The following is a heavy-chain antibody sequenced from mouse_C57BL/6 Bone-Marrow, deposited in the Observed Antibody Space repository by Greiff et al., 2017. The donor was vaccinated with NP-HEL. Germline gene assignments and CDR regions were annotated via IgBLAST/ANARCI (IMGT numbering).Heavy chain of an antibody. J-gene: IGHJ3*01. D-gene: IGHD3-2*02. CDR3: ARWSGSSGYLAY. CDR1: GYTFTDYY. Sequence: QVQLQQSGPELVKPGASVKISCKASGYTFTDYYINWVQQRPGQGLEWIGWIFPGSGSTYYNEKFKGKATLTVDKSSNTAYMLLCSLTSEDSAVYFCARWSGSSGYLAYWGQGTLVTVSA. CDR2: IFPGSGST. V-gene: IGHV1-75*01.